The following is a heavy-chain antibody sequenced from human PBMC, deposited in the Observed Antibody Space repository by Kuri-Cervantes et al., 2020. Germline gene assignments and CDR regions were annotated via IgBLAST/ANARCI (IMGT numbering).Heavy chain of an antibody. CDR2: IIHSGST. J-gene: IGHJ3*02. V-gene: IGHV4-34*12. CDR3: ARHVAIFGVVPETYDALDI. Sequence: GSLRLSCTIYGGSFSVYYWTWIPQPPGKGLECIGEIIHSGSTYYNPSLKSRVTISVDTSKNQFSLKLSSVTAADTAVYYCARHVAIFGVVPETYDALDIWGQGTMVTVSS. D-gene: IGHD3-3*01. CDR1: GGSFSVYY.